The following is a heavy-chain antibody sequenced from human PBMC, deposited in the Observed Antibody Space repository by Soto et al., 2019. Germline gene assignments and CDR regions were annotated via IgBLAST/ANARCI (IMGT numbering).Heavy chain of an antibody. D-gene: IGHD6-6*01. V-gene: IGHV1-69*18. J-gene: IGHJ6*02. CDR1: GGTFNTYS. CDR2: IIPFIGAP. CDR3: ARGGDSSSLRAFYSYGFDV. Sequence: QVQLVQSGAEVKKPGSSVKVSCKASGGTFNTYSFGWLRQAPGQGLQWMGSIIPFIGAPNYAQNFQDRVTITADESTTTAYMELSGLKSEDMAVYFCARGGDSSSLRAFYSYGFDVWGQGTSVTVSS.